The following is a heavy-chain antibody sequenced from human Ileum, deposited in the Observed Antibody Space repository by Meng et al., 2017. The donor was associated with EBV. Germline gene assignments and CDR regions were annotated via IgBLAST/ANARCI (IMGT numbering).Heavy chain of an antibody. CDR2: INTNTGNP. V-gene: IGHV7-4-1*02. J-gene: IGHJ4*02. CDR3: ARDSGYTRSWSGDY. CDR1: GYTFTNYA. Sequence: QVPLVQSGSALEKPGASVKVSCKASGYTFTNYAMNWVRQAPGQGLEWMGWINTNTGNPTYAQGFTGRFVLSLDTSVSTAYLQISGLKAEDTAIYYCARDSGYTRSWSGDYWGQGTLVTVS. D-gene: IGHD6-13*01.